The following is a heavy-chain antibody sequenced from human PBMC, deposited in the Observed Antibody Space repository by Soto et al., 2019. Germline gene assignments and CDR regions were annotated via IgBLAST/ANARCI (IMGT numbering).Heavy chain of an antibody. CDR3: ARYGSGSYYRSAAVVY. CDR2: ISSSGSTI. V-gene: IGHV3-11*01. Sequence: GGSLRLSCAASGFTFSDYYMSWIRQAPGKGLEWVSYISSSGSTIYYADSVKGRFTISRDNAKNSLYLQMNSLRAEDTAVYYCARYGSGSYYRSAAVVYWGQGTPVTVSS. J-gene: IGHJ4*02. CDR1: GFTFSDYY. D-gene: IGHD3-10*01.